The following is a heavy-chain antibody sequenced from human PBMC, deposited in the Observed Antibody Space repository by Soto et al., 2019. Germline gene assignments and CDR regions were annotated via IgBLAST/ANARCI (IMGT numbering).Heavy chain of an antibody. J-gene: IGHJ5*02. Sequence: ASVKVSCKASGYTFTSYGISWVRQAPGQGLEWMGWISAYNGNTNYAQKLQGRVTMTTDTSTSTAYMELRSLRSGDTAVYYCARVEGYGSGSYYNFNWFDPWGQGTLVTVSS. D-gene: IGHD3-10*01. V-gene: IGHV1-18*01. CDR1: GYTFTSYG. CDR3: ARVEGYGSGSYYNFNWFDP. CDR2: ISAYNGNT.